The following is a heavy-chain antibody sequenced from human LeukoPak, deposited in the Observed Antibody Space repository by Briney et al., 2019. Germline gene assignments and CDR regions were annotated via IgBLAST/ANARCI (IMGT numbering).Heavy chain of an antibody. CDR3: ARGQRYSSSWYCPFYFDY. CDR2: IYYSGST. D-gene: IGHD6-13*01. Sequence: PSETLSLTCTVSGGSISSYYWSWIRQPPGKGLEWIGYIYYSGSTNYNPSLKSRVTISVDTSKNQFSLKLSSVTAADTAVYYCARGQRYSSSWYCPFYFDYWGQGTLVTVSS. J-gene: IGHJ4*02. V-gene: IGHV4-59*01. CDR1: GGSISSYY.